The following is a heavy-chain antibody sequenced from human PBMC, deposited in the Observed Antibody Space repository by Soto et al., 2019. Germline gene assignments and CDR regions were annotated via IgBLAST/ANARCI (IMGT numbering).Heavy chain of an antibody. CDR3: VRGNLSGAGTWGFDY. CDR2: IIPIHGRS. CDR1: GGTFISYT. D-gene: IGHD6-13*01. Sequence: QVQLVQSGAEVKKPGSSVKVSCKASGGTFISYTRSSGRQAAGEGVEWMGRIIPIHGRSNYAQKFQGRGTSTADKSTSKAYMELRSLRPENRGVDYCVRGNLSGAGTWGFDYWGQGTLVTVSS. J-gene: IGHJ4*02. V-gene: IGHV1-69*08.